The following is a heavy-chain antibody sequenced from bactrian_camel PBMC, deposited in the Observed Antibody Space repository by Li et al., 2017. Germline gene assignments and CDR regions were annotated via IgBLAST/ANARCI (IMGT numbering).Heavy chain of an antibody. J-gene: IGHJ4*01. Sequence: HVQLVESGGGSVQAGGSLKLSCAISGYNSSTCGMGWYRQAPGKERELVSSISSDGTTSYADSVKGRFTISKNNAKNTVYLQMNSLQPQDAGMYYCAARFCPNRWVLDLDPSEYNYWGQGTQVTVS. CDR3: AARFCPNRWVLDLDPSEYNY. CDR1: GYNSSTCG. D-gene: IGHD3*01. CDR2: ISSDGTT. V-gene: IGHV3S53*01.